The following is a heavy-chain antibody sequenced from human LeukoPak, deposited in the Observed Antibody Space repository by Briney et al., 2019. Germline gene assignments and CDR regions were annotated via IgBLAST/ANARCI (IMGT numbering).Heavy chain of an antibody. CDR1: GFTFSDYY. V-gene: IGHV3-11*01. CDR2: ISNSASAI. CDR3: AGNHDGYKLFDF. J-gene: IGHJ4*02. Sequence: GGSLRLSCAASGFTFSDYYMSWIRQAPEKGLEWVSYISNSASAIYYADSVKGRFTISRDNAENSLYLQMNSLRSEDTAVYYCAGNHDGYKLFDFWGQGTLVTVSS. D-gene: IGHD5-24*01.